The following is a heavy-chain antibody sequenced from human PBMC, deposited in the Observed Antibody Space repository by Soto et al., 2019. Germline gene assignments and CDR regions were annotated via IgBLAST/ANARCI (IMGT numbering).Heavy chain of an antibody. CDR2: IYPGDSDT. J-gene: IGHJ4*02. D-gene: IGHD5-12*01. CDR3: ARHSLATQPGDY. Sequence: GASLKISCKASVYSFSTYWIAWVRQRPGKGLDWMGIIYPGDSDTRYSPSFQGQVTVSVDNSIDTAYLEWTTLRASDSAMYYCARHSLATQPGDYWGQGTRVTVSS. V-gene: IGHV5-51*01. CDR1: VYSFSTYW.